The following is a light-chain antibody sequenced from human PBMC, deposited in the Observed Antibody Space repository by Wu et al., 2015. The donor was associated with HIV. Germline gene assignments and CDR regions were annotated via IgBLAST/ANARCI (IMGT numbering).Light chain of an antibody. Sequence: ATVSCRASQRIDSRSLAWYQQRLGQAPRLLISAASNRAAGIPDRFNGSGSGTDFILTINRLEPEDSAVYFCQQYGGSPPVTFGRGTRLEIK. J-gene: IGKJ5*01. CDR3: QQYGGSPPVT. V-gene: IGKV3-20*01. CDR1: QRIDSRS. CDR2: AAS.